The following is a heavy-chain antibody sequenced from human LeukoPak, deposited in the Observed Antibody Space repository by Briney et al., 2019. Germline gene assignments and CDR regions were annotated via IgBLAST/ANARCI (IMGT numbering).Heavy chain of an antibody. D-gene: IGHD3-10*01. CDR2: IYYSGST. J-gene: IGHJ4*02. Sequence: KPSQTLSLTCTVSGGSISSGGYYWSWIRQHPGKGQEWIGYIYYSGSTYYNPSLKSRVTISVDTSKNQFSLKLSSVTAADTAVYYCARVDDPDSAFDYWGQGTLVTVSS. CDR1: GGSISSGGYY. V-gene: IGHV4-31*03. CDR3: ARVDDPDSAFDY.